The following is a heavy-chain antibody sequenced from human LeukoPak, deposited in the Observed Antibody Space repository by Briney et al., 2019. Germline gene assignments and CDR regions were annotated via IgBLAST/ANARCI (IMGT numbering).Heavy chain of an antibody. CDR3: ASPHPMVRGVIEH. CDR2: IIPILGIA. Sequence: ASVKVSCKASGGTFSSYAISWVRQAPGQGLEWMGRIIPILGIANYAQKFQGRVTITADKSTSTAYMELSSLRSEDTAVYYCASPHPMVRGVIEHWGQGTLVTVSS. D-gene: IGHD3-10*01. V-gene: IGHV1-69*04. CDR1: GGTFSSYA. J-gene: IGHJ1*01.